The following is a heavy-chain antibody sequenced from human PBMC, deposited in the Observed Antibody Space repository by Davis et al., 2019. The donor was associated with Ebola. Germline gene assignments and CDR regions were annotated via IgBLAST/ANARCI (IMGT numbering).Heavy chain of an antibody. D-gene: IGHD1-26*01. Sequence: MPSETLSLTCTVSGGSISSYYWSWIRQPPGKGLEWIGEIYHSGSTNYNPSLKSRVTISVDKSKNQFSLKLSSVTAADTAVYYCAREELSYGMDVWGQGTTVTVSS. V-gene: IGHV4-59*12. CDR3: AREELSYGMDV. CDR2: IYHSGST. CDR1: GGSISSYY. J-gene: IGHJ6*02.